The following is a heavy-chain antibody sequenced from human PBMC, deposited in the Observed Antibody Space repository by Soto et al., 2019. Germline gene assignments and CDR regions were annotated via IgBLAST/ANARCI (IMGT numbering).Heavy chain of an antibody. CDR3: ARSGSGDNWFDP. J-gene: IGHJ5*02. D-gene: IGHD1-26*01. Sequence: GSLRLSCAASGFTVSSNYMSWVRQAPGKGLEWVSVIYSGGSTYYADSVKGRFTISRDNSKNTLYLQMNSLRSEDTAVYYCARSGSGDNWFDPWGQGTLVTVSS. CDR1: GFTVSSNY. CDR2: IYSGGST. V-gene: IGHV3-53*05.